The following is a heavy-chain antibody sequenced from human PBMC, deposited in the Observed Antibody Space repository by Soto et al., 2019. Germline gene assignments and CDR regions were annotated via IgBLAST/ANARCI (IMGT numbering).Heavy chain of an antibody. Sequence: EVQLVESGGNLIQPGGSLRLSCAASGFTFSSYWMHWVRQAPGKGLVWVSRINSDGSSTSYVDSVKGRFTISRDNAENTLYLQMNRLSVEDTAVYYCARRGQEGPGLAHWGQGALVTVSS. CDR1: GFTFSSYW. CDR2: INSDGSST. J-gene: IGHJ5*02. V-gene: IGHV3-74*01. CDR3: ARRGQEGPGLAH.